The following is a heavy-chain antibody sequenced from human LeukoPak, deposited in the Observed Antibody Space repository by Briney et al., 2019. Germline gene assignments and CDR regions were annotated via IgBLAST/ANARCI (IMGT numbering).Heavy chain of an antibody. V-gene: IGHV4-59*12. J-gene: IGHJ4*02. CDR1: GGSISSYY. Sequence: SETLSLTCTVSGGSISSYYWSWIRQPPGKGLEWIGYIYYSGSTNYNPSLKSRVTISVDTSKNQFSLKLSSVTAADTAVYYCARVSTVTEAFDYWGQGTLVTVSS. D-gene: IGHD4-17*01. CDR2: IYYSGST. CDR3: ARVSTVTEAFDY.